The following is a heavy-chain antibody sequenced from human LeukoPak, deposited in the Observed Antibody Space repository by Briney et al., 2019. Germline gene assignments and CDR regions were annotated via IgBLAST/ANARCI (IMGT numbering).Heavy chain of an antibody. CDR2: INSNSGGT. V-gene: IGHV1-2*02. CDR3: ARGESLLLSWFDP. CDR1: GYTFIGYY. Sequence: SSVKVSCKASGYTFIGYYIHWLRQAPGQGLEGMGWINSNSGGTNYAREFEGRVTMTRDPSITPAYMELSRLRSDDTAVYYCARGESLLLSWFDPWGQGTLVTVSS. J-gene: IGHJ5*02. D-gene: IGHD3-3*01.